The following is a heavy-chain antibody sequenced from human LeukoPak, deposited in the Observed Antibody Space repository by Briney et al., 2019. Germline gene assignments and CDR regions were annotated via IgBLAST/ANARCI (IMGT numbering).Heavy chain of an antibody. CDR3: ARDKHIGVMTASPIGANWFDP. CDR1: GGSISSSSYY. J-gene: IGHJ5*02. D-gene: IGHD2-21*02. CDR2: IYYSGST. V-gene: IGHV4-39*07. Sequence: SETLSLTCTVSGGSISSSSYYWGWIRQPPGKGLEWIGSIYYSGSTYYNPSLKSRVTISVDTSMNQFSLTLSSGTAAVTAVDYCARDKHIGVMTASPIGANWFDPGGQGTLVTVSS.